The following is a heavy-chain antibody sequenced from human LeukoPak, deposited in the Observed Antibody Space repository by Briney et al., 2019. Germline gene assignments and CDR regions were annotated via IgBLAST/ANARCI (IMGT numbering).Heavy chain of an antibody. J-gene: IGHJ5*02. CDR2: IWYDGSNK. D-gene: IGHD6-13*01. CDR1: GFTFSSYG. V-gene: IGHV3-33*06. Sequence: GRSLRLSCAASGFTFSSYGMHWVRQAPGKGLEWVAVIWYDGSNKYCADSVKGRFTISRDNSKNTLYLQMNSLRAEDTAVYYCAKDGSIAASWFDPWGQGTLVTVSS. CDR3: AKDGSIAASWFDP.